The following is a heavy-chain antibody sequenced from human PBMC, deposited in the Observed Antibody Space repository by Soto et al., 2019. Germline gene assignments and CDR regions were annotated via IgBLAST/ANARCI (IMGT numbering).Heavy chain of an antibody. CDR2: IYYSGST. CDR1: GGSVNNGNYY. V-gene: IGHV4-61*01. J-gene: IGHJ5*02. CDR3: AIDPGVGLSARWFDP. D-gene: IGHD2-8*01. Sequence: QVQLQESGPGLVKPSETLTLTCTVSGGSVNNGNYYWSWIRQPPGKGLEWIGHIYYSGSTNYSPSLKSRVIIAIDTSKKQFSLKLSSVTAADTAVYFCAIDPGVGLSARWFDPWGPGALVTVSS.